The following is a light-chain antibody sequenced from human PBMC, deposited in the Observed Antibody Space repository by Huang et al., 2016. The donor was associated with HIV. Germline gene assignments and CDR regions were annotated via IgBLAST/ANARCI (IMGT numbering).Light chain of an antibody. V-gene: IGKV3-15*01. J-gene: IGKJ1*01. CDR3: HQYSSWPPT. Sequence: IVMTQSPATLSVSPGDSATLSCRASQSVGGNLAWYQQKPGQAPRLLIHSVSSRATGIPARFGGSGSRTDFTRTISSLQSEDFAIYYCHQYSSWPPTFGQGTKV. CDR2: SVS. CDR1: QSVGGN.